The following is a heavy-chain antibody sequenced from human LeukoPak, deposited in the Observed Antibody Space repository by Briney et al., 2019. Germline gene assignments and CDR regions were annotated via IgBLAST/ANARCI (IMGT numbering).Heavy chain of an antibody. D-gene: IGHD6-6*01. CDR2: IYHSGST. J-gene: IGHJ6*02. CDR1: GGSISSSNW. CDR3: ARDPYSSTWSYGMDV. Sequence: PSETLSLTCAVSGGSISSSNWWSWVRQPPGKGLEWIGEIYHSGSTNYNPSLKSRVTISVDKSKNQFSLKLSSVTAADTAVYYCARDPYSSTWSYGMDVWGQGTTVAVSS. V-gene: IGHV4-4*02.